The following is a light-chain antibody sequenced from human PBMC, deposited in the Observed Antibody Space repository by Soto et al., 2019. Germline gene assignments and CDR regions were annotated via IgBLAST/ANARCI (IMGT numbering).Light chain of an antibody. CDR1: QSVSRY. CDR2: DAS. Sequence: EIVLTQSPATLSLSPGEIATLSCRASQSVSRYLAWYQQRPGQAPRLLIYDASNRATGVPARFSGSGSGTDFTLTISSLEPEDFAVYYCQQRTNWPLTFGGGTKVDIK. V-gene: IGKV3-11*01. CDR3: QQRTNWPLT. J-gene: IGKJ4*01.